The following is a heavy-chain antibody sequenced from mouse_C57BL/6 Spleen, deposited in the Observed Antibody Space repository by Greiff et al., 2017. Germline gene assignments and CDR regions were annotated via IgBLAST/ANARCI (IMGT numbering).Heavy chain of an antibody. CDR2: INPNNGGT. J-gene: IGHJ4*01. D-gene: IGHD1-1*01. CDR3: AREGPFITTVVDAMDY. CDR1: GYTFTDYY. V-gene: IGHV1-26*01. Sequence: VQLQQSGPELVKPGASVKISCKASGYTFTDYYMNWVKQSHGKSLEWIGDINPNNGGTSYNQKFKGKATLTVDKSSSTAYMELRSLTSEDSAVYYCAREGPFITTVVDAMDYWGQGTSVTVSS.